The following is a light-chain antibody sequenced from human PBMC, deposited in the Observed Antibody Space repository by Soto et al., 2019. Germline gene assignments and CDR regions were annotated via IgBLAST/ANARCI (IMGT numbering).Light chain of an antibody. CDR1: QSISTY. Sequence: DLPMTQSPSSLSASVGDRVTITCRASQSISTYLNWYQQKLGKAPKLLIYAASSLQVGVPSRFSGSGSGTDFTLTISSLQPEDFATYYCQQSYTTLITFGQGTRLEIK. CDR2: AAS. V-gene: IGKV1-39*01. CDR3: QQSYTTLIT. J-gene: IGKJ5*01.